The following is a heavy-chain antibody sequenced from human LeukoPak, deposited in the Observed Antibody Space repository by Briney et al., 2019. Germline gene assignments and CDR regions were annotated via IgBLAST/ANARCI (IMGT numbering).Heavy chain of an antibody. CDR3: AKDPKHNYYGSGSSIDY. CDR2: ISGSGGST. V-gene: IGHV3-23*01. D-gene: IGHD3-10*01. J-gene: IGHJ4*02. CDR1: GFTFSSYA. Sequence: GGSLRLSCAASGFTFSSYAMSWVRQAPGKGLEWVSAISGSGGSTYYADSVKGRFTISRDNSKNTLYLQMNSLRAEDTAVYYCAKDPKHNYYGSGSSIDYWGQGTLVTVSS.